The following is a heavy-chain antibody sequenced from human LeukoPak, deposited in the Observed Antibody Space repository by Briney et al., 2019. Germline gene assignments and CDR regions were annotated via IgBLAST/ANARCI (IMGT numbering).Heavy chain of an antibody. D-gene: IGHD6-13*01. CDR2: IYYSGST. Sequence: SETLSLTCTVSGGSISSYYWSWIRQPPGKGLEWIGYIYYSGSTNYNPSLKSRVTISVDTSKNQFSLKLSSVTAADTAVYYCASLGSSWYPNWFDPWGQGTLVTVSS. CDR1: GGSISSYY. CDR3: ASLGSSWYPNWFDP. J-gene: IGHJ5*02. V-gene: IGHV4-59*08.